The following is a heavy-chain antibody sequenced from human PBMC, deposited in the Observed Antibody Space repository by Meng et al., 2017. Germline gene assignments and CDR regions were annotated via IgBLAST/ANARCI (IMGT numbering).Heavy chain of an antibody. V-gene: IGHV3-53*01. CDR1: GFSVHTSY. CDR3: ARDSSSGWYHNY. Sequence: VQLEEPGGGLLQPGGSLRLSCTASGFSVHTSYMSWVRQAPGKGLEWVSVIYSGGSTYYADSVKGRFSISRDNSKNTLYLQMNSLRAEDTAVYFCARDSSSGWYHNYWGQGTLVTVSS. CDR2: IYSGGST. J-gene: IGHJ4*02. D-gene: IGHD6-19*01.